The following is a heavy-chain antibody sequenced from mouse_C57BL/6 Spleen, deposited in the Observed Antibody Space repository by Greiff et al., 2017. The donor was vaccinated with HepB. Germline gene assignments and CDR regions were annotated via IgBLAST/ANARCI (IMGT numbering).Heavy chain of an antibody. CDR2: INPSTGGT. V-gene: IGHV1-42*01. D-gene: IGHD1-1*01. CDR3: ARGGSSYYYYAMDY. CDR1: GYSFTGYY. J-gene: IGHJ4*01. Sequence: VQLQQSGPELVKPGASVKISCKASGYSFTGYYMNWVKQSPEKSLEWIGEINPSTGGTTYNQKFKAKATLTVDKSSSTAYMQLKSLTSEDSAVYYCARGGSSYYYYAMDYWGQGTSVTVSS.